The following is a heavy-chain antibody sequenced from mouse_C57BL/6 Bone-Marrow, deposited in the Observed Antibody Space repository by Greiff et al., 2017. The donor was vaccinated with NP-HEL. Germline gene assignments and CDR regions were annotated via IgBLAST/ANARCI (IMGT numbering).Heavy chain of an antibody. CDR1: GFNIKDDY. J-gene: IGHJ2*01. Sequence: EVQLQQSGAELVRPGASVKLSCTASGFNIKDDYMHWVKQRPEQGLEWIGWIDPENGDTEYASKFQGKATITADTSSNTAYLQLSSLTSEDTAVYYCTTNYGSSYDFDYWGQGTTLTVSS. D-gene: IGHD1-1*01. CDR2: IDPENGDT. CDR3: TTNYGSSYDFDY. V-gene: IGHV14-4*01.